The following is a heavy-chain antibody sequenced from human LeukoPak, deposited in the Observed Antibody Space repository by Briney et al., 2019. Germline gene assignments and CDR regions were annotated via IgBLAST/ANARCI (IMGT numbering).Heavy chain of an antibody. CDR2: TYYRSKWYN. Sequence: SQTLSLTCAISGDSVSSNSAAWNWIRQSPSRGLEWLGRTYYRSKWYNDYAVSVKSRITINPDTPKNQFSLQLNSVTPEDTAVYYCAREGTKNYYDSSGPPYGWFDPWGQGTLVTVSS. D-gene: IGHD3-22*01. V-gene: IGHV6-1*01. CDR1: GDSVSSNSAA. J-gene: IGHJ5*02. CDR3: AREGTKNYYDSSGPPYGWFDP.